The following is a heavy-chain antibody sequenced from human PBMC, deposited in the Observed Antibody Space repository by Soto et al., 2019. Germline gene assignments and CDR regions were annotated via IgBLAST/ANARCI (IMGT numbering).Heavy chain of an antibody. CDR1: GYAFTSYG. CDR2: ISAYNGNT. CDR3: ARCDSSSWYQPFDY. J-gene: IGHJ4*02. D-gene: IGHD6-13*01. V-gene: IGHV1-18*04. Sequence: ASVTVSCKASGYAFTSYGISWGRQAPGQGLEWMGWISAYNGNTNYAQQLQGRVTMTTDTPTSTAYLEVVRQRSDAKAVYYCARCDSSSWYQPFDYWGQGTLVTVSS.